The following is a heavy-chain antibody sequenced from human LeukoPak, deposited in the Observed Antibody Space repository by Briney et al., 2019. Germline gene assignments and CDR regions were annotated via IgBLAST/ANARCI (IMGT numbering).Heavy chain of an antibody. CDR2: IKQDGSEK. CDR1: GFTFNSYW. Sequence: PGGSLRLSCAASGFTFNSYWMSWVRQAPGKGLEWVANIKQDGSEKYYVDSVKGRFTISRDNAKNSLYLQINSLRAEDTAVYYCARAPAPHCSSTSCYGYFRFDPWGQGTLVTVS. J-gene: IGHJ5*02. CDR3: ARAPAPHCSSTSCYGYFRFDP. V-gene: IGHV3-7*01. D-gene: IGHD2-2*01.